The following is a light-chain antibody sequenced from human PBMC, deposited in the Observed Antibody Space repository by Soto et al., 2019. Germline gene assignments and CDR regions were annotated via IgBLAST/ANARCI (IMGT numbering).Light chain of an antibody. CDR2: DVS. CDR3: SSYTSSSTLDV. V-gene: IGLV2-14*03. CDR1: SSDVGAYNF. Sequence: QSVLTQPASVSGSPGQSITISCTGTSSDVGAYNFVSWYQHHPGKAPKLMIYDVSNRPSGVSDRFSGSKSGNTASLTISGLQAEDEADYYCSSYTSSSTLDVFGTGTKLTVL. J-gene: IGLJ1*01.